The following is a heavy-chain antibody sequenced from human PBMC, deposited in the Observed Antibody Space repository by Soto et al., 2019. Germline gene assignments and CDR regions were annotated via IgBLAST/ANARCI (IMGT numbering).Heavy chain of an antibody. CDR3: ARVLQNRYPNPFYYPYY. D-gene: IGHD3-22*01. CDR1: GGSISSVGYY. V-gene: IGHV4-31*03. CDR2: IYYSGST. Sequence: SETLSLTFTVSGGSISSVGYYWSWIRQHPGKGLEWIGYIYYSGSTYYNPSLKSRVTISVDTSKNQFSLKLSSVTAADTAVYYCARVLQNRYPNPFYYPYYWVKGTRVTLS. J-gene: IGHJ4*02.